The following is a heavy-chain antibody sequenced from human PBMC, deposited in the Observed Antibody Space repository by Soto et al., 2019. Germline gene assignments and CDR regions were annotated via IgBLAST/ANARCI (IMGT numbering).Heavy chain of an antibody. J-gene: IGHJ4*02. CDR1: GFTFSNVW. CDR3: TAGYCSGGSCYSVVY. V-gene: IGHV3-15*01. CDR2: IKRRADGGTT. D-gene: IGHD2-15*01. Sequence: EVQLEESGGGLVKPGGSLSLSCAASGFTFSNVWMSWVRQAPGKGLEWVGRIKRRADGGTTDYATPVRGRFTVSRDDSKNTLYLQMNSLKTEDTAVYYCTAGYCSGGSCYSVVYWGQGTQVTVSS.